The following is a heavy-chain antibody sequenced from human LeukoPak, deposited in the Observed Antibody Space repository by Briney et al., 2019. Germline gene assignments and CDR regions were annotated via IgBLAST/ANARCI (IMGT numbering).Heavy chain of an antibody. J-gene: IGHJ4*02. CDR2: ISGSGGST. CDR1: GFTFSSYA. Sequence: PPGGSLRLSCAASGFTFSSYAMSWVRQAPGKGLEWVSAISGSGGSTYYADSVKGRFTISRDNSKNTLYLQMNSLRAEDTAVYYCASGDYVWGSYRYWFDYWGQGTLVTVSS. V-gene: IGHV3-23*01. D-gene: IGHD3-16*02. CDR3: ASGDYVWGSYRYWFDY.